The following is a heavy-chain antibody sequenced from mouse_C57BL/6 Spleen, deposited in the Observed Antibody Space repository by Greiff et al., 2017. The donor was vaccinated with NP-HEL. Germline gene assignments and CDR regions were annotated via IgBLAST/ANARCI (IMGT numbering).Heavy chain of an antibody. Sequence: EVQGVESGGDLVKPGGSLKLSCAASGFTFSSYGMSWVRQTPDKRLEWVATISSGGSYTYYPDSVKGRFTISRDNAKNTLYLQMSSLKSEDTAMYYCARHGDYEAMDYWGQGTSVTVSS. CDR2: ISSGGSYT. J-gene: IGHJ4*01. CDR3: ARHGDYEAMDY. CDR1: GFTFSSYG. V-gene: IGHV5-6*01.